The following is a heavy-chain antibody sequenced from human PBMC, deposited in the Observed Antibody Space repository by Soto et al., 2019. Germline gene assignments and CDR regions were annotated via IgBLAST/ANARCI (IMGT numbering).Heavy chain of an antibody. CDR2: INPGGGT. V-gene: IGHV1-46*01. Sequence: QVQLVQSGAEVKKPGASVKVSCKASGYTFTSYYVHWVRQAPGQGLEWMGIINPGGGTSYAQKFPGKVTMHRGTSPRRVYRELSGLRSEVPGGYYCARVFCSGGSRYGIEFWGQGTLVTVSS. D-gene: IGHD2-15*01. J-gene: IGHJ4*02. CDR3: ARVFCSGGSRYGIEF. CDR1: GYTFTSYY.